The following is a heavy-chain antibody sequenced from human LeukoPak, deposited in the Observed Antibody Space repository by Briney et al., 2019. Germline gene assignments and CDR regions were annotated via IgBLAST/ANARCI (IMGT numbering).Heavy chain of an antibody. CDR3: SGSTYIGLDF. J-gene: IGHJ4*02. D-gene: IGHD2-15*01. Sequence: SETLSLTCTVSGGSISSSSYYWGWIRQPPGKGLEWIGSIYYSGSTYYNPSLKSRVTISVDTSKKQFSLRLTSVTAADTAVYYCSGSTYIGLDFWGQGNLVTVSS. CDR2: IYYSGST. V-gene: IGHV4-39*01. CDR1: GGSISSSSYY.